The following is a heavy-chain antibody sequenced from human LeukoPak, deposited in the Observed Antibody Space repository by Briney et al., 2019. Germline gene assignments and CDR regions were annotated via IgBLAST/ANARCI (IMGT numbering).Heavy chain of an antibody. Sequence: PSQTLSLTCTVSGGSISSGGYYWSWIRQPPGKGLEWIGYIYHSGSTYYNPSLKSRVTISVDRSKNQFSLKLSSVTAADTAVYYCARGYDDFWSGQGYNWFDPWGQGTLVTVSS. D-gene: IGHD3-3*01. CDR3: ARGYDDFWSGQGYNWFDP. CDR1: GGSISSGGYY. J-gene: IGHJ5*02. V-gene: IGHV4-30-2*01. CDR2: IYHSGST.